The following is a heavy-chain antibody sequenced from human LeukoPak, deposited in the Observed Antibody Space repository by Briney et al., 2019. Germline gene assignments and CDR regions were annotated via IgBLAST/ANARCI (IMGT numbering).Heavy chain of an antibody. D-gene: IGHD5-12*01. CDR2: IIPIFGTA. CDR3: ARRVLRRGYSGYEGLDY. CDR1: GGTFSSYA. Sequence: SVKVSCKASGGTFSSYAISWVRQAPGQGLEWMGGIIPIFGTANYAQKFQGRVTITADESTSTAYMELSSLRSEDTAVYYCARRVLRRGYSGYEGLDYWGQGTLVTVSS. J-gene: IGHJ4*02. V-gene: IGHV1-69*13.